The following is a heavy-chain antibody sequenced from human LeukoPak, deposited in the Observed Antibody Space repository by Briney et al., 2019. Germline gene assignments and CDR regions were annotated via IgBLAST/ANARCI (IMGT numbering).Heavy chain of an antibody. CDR1: GFTFSSYA. CDR2: ISGSGDST. CDR3: TRVGYIDEGIDY. D-gene: IGHD5-24*01. V-gene: IGHV3-23*01. J-gene: IGHJ4*02. Sequence: GGSLRLSCAASGFTFSSYAMSWVRQAPGKGLEWVSAISGSGDSTYYGDSVKGRFTISRDNSKNTLYLQMNSLRAEDTAVYYCTRVGYIDEGIDYWGQGTLVTVSS.